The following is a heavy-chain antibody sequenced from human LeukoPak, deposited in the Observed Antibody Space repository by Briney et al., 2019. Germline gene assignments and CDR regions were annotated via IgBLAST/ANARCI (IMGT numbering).Heavy chain of an antibody. D-gene: IGHD3-10*01. J-gene: IGHJ3*02. CDR3: AREGRDYYGSGSYSDAFDI. CDR1: GFTVSSNY. Sequence: PGGSLRLSCAASGFTVSSNYMSWVRQAPGKGLEWVSVIYSGGSTYYADSVKGRFTISRDNSKNTLYLQVNSLRAEDTAVYYCAREGRDYYGSGSYSDAFDIWGQGTMVTVSS. CDR2: IYSGGST. V-gene: IGHV3-53*01.